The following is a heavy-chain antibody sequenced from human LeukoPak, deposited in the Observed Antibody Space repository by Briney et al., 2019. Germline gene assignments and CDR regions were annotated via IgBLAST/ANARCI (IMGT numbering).Heavy chain of an antibody. CDR1: GFTFSSYA. CDR2: ISGSGDNT. CDR3: ARARGDSSPASRYFDY. V-gene: IGHV3-23*01. Sequence: GGSLSLSCAASGFTFSSYAMSWVRQAPGKGLEWVSGISGSGDNTYYADSVKGRFTISRDNSKNTLYVQMNSLRPEDTAIYYCARARGDSSPASRYFDYWGQGAPVTVSS. D-gene: IGHD5-18*01. J-gene: IGHJ4*02.